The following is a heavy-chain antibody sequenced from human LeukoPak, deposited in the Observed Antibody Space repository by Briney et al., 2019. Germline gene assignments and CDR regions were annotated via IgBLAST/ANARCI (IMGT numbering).Heavy chain of an antibody. CDR1: GFTFSTYV. J-gene: IGHJ4*02. V-gene: IGHV3-30-3*01. D-gene: IGHD1-26*01. CDR3: ARVSSVGATREFDY. Sequence: GGSLRLSCVASGFTFSTYVMHWVRQAPGKGLEWVAVISYDGDNKYYAESVKGRFTISRDDSKNTVYLQMNSLRVEATAVYYCARVSSVGATREFDYWGQGTLVTVSS. CDR2: ISYDGDNK.